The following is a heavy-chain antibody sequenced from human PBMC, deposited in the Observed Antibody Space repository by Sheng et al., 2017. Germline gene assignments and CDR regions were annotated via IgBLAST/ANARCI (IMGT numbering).Heavy chain of an antibody. V-gene: IGHV3-9*01. D-gene: IGHD3-3*01. CDR3: ARDPTSYNFWSGSPTSEGMDV. Sequence: ESGGGLVQPGRSLRLSCVGSGYTFDDYAMHLVRQAPGKGLEWVSSISWNSVYIAYADSVKGRFTISRDNAKNSVFLQMNSLRREDTALYYCARDPTSYNFWSGSPTSEGMDVWGQGTTVTVSS. J-gene: IGHJ6*02. CDR1: GYTFDDYA. CDR2: ISWNSVYI.